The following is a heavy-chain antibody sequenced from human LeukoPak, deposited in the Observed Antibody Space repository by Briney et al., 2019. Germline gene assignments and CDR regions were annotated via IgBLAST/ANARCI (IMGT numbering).Heavy chain of an antibody. D-gene: IGHD3-3*01. V-gene: IGHV1-8*01. J-gene: IGHJ4*02. Sequence: ASVKVSCKASGYTFTGYDINRVRQATGQGLEWMGWMNPNSGNTGYAQKFQGRVTMTRNTSISTAYMELSSLRSEDTAVYYCARGGRRITIFGVVTYLGYWGQGTLVTVSS. CDR3: ARGGRRITIFGVVTYLGY. CDR2: MNPNSGNT. CDR1: GYTFTGYD.